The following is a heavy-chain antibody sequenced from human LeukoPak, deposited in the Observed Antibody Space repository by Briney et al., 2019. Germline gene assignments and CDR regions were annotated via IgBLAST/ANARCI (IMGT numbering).Heavy chain of an antibody. J-gene: IGHJ1*01. Sequence: GGSLRLSCTASGFTFGDYAVSWFRQAPGKGLEWVGFIRSKAYGGTTEYAASVKGRFTISRDDSKSIAYLQMNSLKTEDTAVHYCTSLVVLGATEYFQHWGQGTLVTVSS. CDR1: GFTFGDYA. D-gene: IGHD1-26*01. V-gene: IGHV3-49*03. CDR3: TSLVVLGATEYFQH. CDR2: IRSKAYGGTT.